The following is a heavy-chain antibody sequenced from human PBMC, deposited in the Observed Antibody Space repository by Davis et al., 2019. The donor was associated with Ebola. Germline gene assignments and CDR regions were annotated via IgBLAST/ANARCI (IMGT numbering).Heavy chain of an antibody. V-gene: IGHV3-23*01. CDR1: GFTFSSYA. D-gene: IGHD2-15*01. CDR2: ISGSGGNTI. CDR3: ARGGSFDP. Sequence: GGSLRLSCAASGFTFSSYAMSWVRQAPGKGLEWVSAISGSGGNTIYYADSVKGRFTISRDNAKNSLYLQMDSLRAADTAVYTCARGGSFDPWGQGTLVIVSS. J-gene: IGHJ5*02.